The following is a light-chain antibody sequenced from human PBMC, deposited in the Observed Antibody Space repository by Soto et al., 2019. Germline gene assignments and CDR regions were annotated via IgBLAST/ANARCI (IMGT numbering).Light chain of an antibody. Sequence: PSSLSASTGDIVTITCRASQGISSYLAWYQQKPGKAPKLLIYAASTLQSGVPSRFSGSGSGTDFTLTISCLQSEDFATYYCQQYYSYPRTFGQGTKVDIK. J-gene: IGKJ2*01. CDR1: QGISSY. CDR2: AAS. CDR3: QQYYSYPRT. V-gene: IGKV1-8*01.